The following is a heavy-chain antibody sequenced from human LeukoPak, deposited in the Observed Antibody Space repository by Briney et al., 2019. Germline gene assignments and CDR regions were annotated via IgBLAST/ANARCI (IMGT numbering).Heavy chain of an antibody. CDR1: GFTFSSYS. CDR2: ISSSSSTI. V-gene: IGHV3-48*02. CDR3: ARDMDLRDYYYYYGMDV. J-gene: IGHJ6*02. Sequence: PGGPLRLSCAASGFTFSSYSMNWVRQAPGKGLEWVSYISSSSSTIYYADSVKGRFTISRDNAKNSLYLQMNSLRDEDTAVYYCARDMDLRDYYYYYGMDVWGQGTTVTVSS. D-gene: IGHD2-2*03.